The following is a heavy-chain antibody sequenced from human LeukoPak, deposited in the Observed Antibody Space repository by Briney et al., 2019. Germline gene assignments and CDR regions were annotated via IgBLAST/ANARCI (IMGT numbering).Heavy chain of an antibody. CDR3: ARDSGWNAFDY. Sequence: GGSLRISCAASGFTFSNYWMAWVRQAPGKGLEWVANIKEDGSQKNYIDSVKGRFTISRDNTKKSLFLQMNNLRVEDTAVYYCARDSGWNAFDYWGQGTLVTVSS. CDR1: GFTFSNYW. J-gene: IGHJ4*01. V-gene: IGHV3-7*03. D-gene: IGHD6-25*01. CDR2: IKEDGSQK.